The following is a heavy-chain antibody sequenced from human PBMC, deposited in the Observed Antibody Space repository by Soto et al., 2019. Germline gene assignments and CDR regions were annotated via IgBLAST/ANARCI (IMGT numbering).Heavy chain of an antibody. J-gene: IGHJ4*02. CDR1: GFTFSSYW. CDR3: ARDLHYYDSSGYFY. V-gene: IGHV3-7*01. CDR2: IKQDGSEK. D-gene: IGHD3-22*01. Sequence: GGSLRLSCAASGFTFSSYWMIWVRQAPGKGLEWVANIKQDGSEKYYVDSVKGRFTISRDNAKNSLYLQMNSLRAEDTAVYYCARDLHYYDSSGYFYWGQGTLVTVSS.